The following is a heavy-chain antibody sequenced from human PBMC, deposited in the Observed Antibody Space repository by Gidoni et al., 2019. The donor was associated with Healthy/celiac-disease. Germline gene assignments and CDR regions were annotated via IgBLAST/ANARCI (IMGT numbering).Heavy chain of an antibody. CDR2: INHSGIT. J-gene: IGHJ6*02. Sequence: WIGEINHSGITNYNPSLKSRVTISVDTSKNQFSLKLSSVTAADTAVYYCARLKSGAGSVIYSTSYYYYYCMDVWGQGTTVTVSS. V-gene: IGHV4-34*01. D-gene: IGHD3-10*01. CDR3: ARLKSGAGSVIYSTSYYYYYCMDV.